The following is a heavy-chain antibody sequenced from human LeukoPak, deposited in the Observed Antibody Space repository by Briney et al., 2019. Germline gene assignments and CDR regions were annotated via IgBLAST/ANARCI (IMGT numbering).Heavy chain of an antibody. J-gene: IGHJ4*02. CDR2: INAGNGHT. CDR1: GYTFSNYA. D-gene: IGHD2-21*01. CDR3: ARGIWSARTVDYYLDY. Sequence: GASVKASCKASGYTFSNYAIHWVRQAPGQRFEWMGWINAGNGHTKYSQNFQGRVTITRDSSASTAYMELSSLTSEDTAVYYCARGIWSARTVDYYLDYWGQGTLVTVSS. V-gene: IGHV1-3*01.